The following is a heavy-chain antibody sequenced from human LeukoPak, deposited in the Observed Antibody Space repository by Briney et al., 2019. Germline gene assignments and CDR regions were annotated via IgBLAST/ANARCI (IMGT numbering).Heavy chain of an antibody. CDR3: AKASYSSSFVFDY. CDR1: GFTFSSYA. J-gene: IGHJ4*02. V-gene: IGHV3-23*01. D-gene: IGHD6-13*01. CDR2: ISGSGGST. Sequence: GGPLRLSCAASGFTFSSYAMSWVRQAPGKGLEWVSAISGSGGSTYYADSVKGRFTISRDNSKNTLYLQMNSLRAEDTAVYYCAKASYSSSFVFDYWGQGTLVTVSS.